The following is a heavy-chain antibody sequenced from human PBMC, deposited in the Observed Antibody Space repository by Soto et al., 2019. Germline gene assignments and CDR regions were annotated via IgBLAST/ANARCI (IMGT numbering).Heavy chain of an antibody. V-gene: IGHV4-59*01. J-gene: IGHJ4*02. D-gene: IGHD3-16*01. Sequence: SETPALSDSVSGRAMSSNYLSWIRQSPDKXRXWXXXVXYXGXDXXXXLGGRVSMPVETSKSQFSLKLTSVTVPDTAVYYCASYRGALYFESWGPGILVTVSS. CDR3: ASYRGALYFES. CDR1: GRAMSSNY. CDR2: VXYXGX.